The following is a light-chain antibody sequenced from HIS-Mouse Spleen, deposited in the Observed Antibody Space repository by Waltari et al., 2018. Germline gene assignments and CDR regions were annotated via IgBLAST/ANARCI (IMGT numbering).Light chain of an antibody. CDR1: SSDVGGYNY. Sequence: QSALTQPASVSGSPGQSITISCTGTSSDVGGYNYVSWYQQHPGKAPKLMIYDVSNRPSGVSNRFSGSKSGNTASLTISGLQAEDEADYYCSSYTSSSTYYVFGTGTKVTFL. CDR2: DVS. V-gene: IGLV2-14*03. CDR3: SSYTSSSTYYV. J-gene: IGLJ1*01.